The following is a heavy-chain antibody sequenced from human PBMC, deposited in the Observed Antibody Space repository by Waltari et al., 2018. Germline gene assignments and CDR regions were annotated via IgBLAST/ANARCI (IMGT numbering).Heavy chain of an antibody. CDR3: AREPRGSSGSHFGFDY. CDR1: GGSISSGGYS. V-gene: IGHV4-30-2*01. CDR2: IYHSGST. J-gene: IGHJ4*02. D-gene: IGHD3-22*01. Sequence: QLQLQESGSGLVKPSQTLSLTCAVSGGSISSGGYSWSWIRQPPGKGLEWIGYIYHSGSTYYNPSLKSRVTVSVDRSKNQFSLKLSSVTAADTAVYYCAREPRGSSGSHFGFDYWGQGTLVTVSS.